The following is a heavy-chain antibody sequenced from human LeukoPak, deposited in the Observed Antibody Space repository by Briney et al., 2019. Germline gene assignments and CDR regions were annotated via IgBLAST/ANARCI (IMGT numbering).Heavy chain of an antibody. CDR1: GFTFSSYS. J-gene: IGHJ4*02. Sequence: PGRSLRLCREAAGFTFSSYSKNWARQAPWERQEWVSSISSSSRCIYYASSVKGRFTISRDNAKNSLYLQMNSLRAEDTAVYYCARAIYGGNSVGFDYWGQGTLVTVSS. V-gene: IGHV3-21*01. CDR3: ARAIYGGNSVGFDY. CDR2: ISSSSRCI. D-gene: IGHD4-23*01.